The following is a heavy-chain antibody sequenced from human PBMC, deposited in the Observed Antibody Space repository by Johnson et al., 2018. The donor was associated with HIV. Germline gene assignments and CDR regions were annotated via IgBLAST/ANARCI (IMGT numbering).Heavy chain of an antibody. V-gene: IGHV3-74*01. CDR1: GLIFSRSW. CDR2: THSDGSST. Sequence: VQLVESGGGLVQPGGSLRLSCAASGLIFSRSWIHWVRQAPGKGLVWVSRTHSDGSSTNYADSVKGRFTISRDKAKNTLHLQMNSLRAEDTAVYYCARDLGPDGAFDIWGQGTMVTVSS. J-gene: IGHJ3*02. D-gene: IGHD5-24*01. CDR3: ARDLGPDGAFDI.